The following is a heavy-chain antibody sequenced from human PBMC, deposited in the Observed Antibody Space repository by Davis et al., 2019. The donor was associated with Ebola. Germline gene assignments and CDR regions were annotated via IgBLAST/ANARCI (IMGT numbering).Heavy chain of an antibody. CDR2: ISAYNGNT. CDR1: GYTFTIYG. CDR3: ASLGYCSGGSCYKNTFDI. Sequence: ASVKVSCKASGYTFTIYGISWVRQAPGQGLEWMGWISAYNGNTNYAQKFQGRVTITRDTSASTAYMELSSLRSDDTAVYYCASLGYCSGGSCYKNTFDIWGQGTMVTVSS. J-gene: IGHJ3*02. V-gene: IGHV1-18*01. D-gene: IGHD2-15*01.